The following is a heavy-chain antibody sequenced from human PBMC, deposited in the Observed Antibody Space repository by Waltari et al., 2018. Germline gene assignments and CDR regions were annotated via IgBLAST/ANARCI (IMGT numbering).Heavy chain of an antibody. V-gene: IGHV4-38-2*01. CDR2: IYHSGST. CDR3: ARLGDSDAFDI. D-gene: IGHD3-10*01. J-gene: IGHJ3*02. CDR1: GYSISSGSY. Sequence: QVQLQESGPGLVTPSETLSLTCAVSGYSISSGSYWGWIRQPPGKGLEWIGSIYHSGSTYYNPSLKSRVTISVDTSKNQFSLKLSSVTAADTAVYYCARLGDSDAFDIWGQGTMVTVSS.